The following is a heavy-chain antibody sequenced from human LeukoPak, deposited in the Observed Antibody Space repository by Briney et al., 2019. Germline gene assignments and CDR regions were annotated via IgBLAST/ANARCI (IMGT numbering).Heavy chain of an antibody. CDR1: GYTFIGYY. J-gene: IGHJ5*02. D-gene: IGHD5-12*01. Sequence: ASVKVSCKASGYTFIGYYMHWVRQAPGQGLEWMGWINPNSGGTNYAQKFQGRVTMTRDTSISTAYMELSRLRSDDTAVYYCARPGLRFANWFDPWGQGTLVTVSS. CDR3: ARPGLRFANWFDP. CDR2: INPNSGGT. V-gene: IGHV1-2*02.